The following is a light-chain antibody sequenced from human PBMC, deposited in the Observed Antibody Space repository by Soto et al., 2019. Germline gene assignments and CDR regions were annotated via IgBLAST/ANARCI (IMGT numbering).Light chain of an antibody. CDR2: GAS. Sequence: TRCPTTLSLSPGARSTLSGVASTRVSSSYLAWYQQKPGQAPRLLIYGASSMDSGIPARFSGSGSGTDFTLTINSLQPEDFAVYYCQHSVNWPLTFGGGTKVDIK. J-gene: IGKJ4*01. V-gene: IGKV3-20*02. CDR3: QHSVNWPLT. CDR1: TRVSSSY.